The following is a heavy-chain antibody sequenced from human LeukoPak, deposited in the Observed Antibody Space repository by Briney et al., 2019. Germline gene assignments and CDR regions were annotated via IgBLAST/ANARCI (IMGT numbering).Heavy chain of an antibody. D-gene: IGHD3-10*01. CDR2: VSGSGGTT. Sequence: PGGSLRLSCAASGFIFSSYAMSWVRQAPGKGLEWVSTVSGSGGTTYYVDSVKGRFTISRDNAKNSLYLQMNSLRAEDTAVYYCARDMERSFWYFDLWGRGTLVTVSS. CDR3: ARDMERSFWYFDL. CDR1: GFIFSSYA. V-gene: IGHV3-23*01. J-gene: IGHJ2*01.